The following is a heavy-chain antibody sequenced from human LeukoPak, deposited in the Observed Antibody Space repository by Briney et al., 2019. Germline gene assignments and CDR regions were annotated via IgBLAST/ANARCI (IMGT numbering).Heavy chain of an antibody. CDR1: GFTFSSYW. CDR3: ARQETSSYSGAFDI. Sequence: GGSLRLSCAASGFTFSSYWMSWVRQAPGKGLEWVANIKKDGSEMYYVDSVKGRFTISRDNAKNSLYLQMNSLRADDTAVYHCARQETSSYSGAFDIWGQGTMVTVSS. CDR2: IKKDGSEM. V-gene: IGHV3-7*01. J-gene: IGHJ3*02. D-gene: IGHD1-26*01.